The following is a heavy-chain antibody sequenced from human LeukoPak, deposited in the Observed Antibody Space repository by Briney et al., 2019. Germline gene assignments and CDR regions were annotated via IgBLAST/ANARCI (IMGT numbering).Heavy chain of an antibody. CDR2: FDPEDGET. CDR3: ATGSLLAVAGRGTFDY. CDR1: GYTLTGLS. J-gene: IGHJ4*02. D-gene: IGHD6-19*01. V-gene: IGHV1-24*01. Sequence: ASVKVSCKVSGYTLTGLSMHWVRQAPGKGLEWMGGFDPEDGETIYAQKFQGRVTMTEDTSTDTAYMELSSLRSEDTAVYYCATGSLLAVAGRGTFDYWGQGTLVTVSS.